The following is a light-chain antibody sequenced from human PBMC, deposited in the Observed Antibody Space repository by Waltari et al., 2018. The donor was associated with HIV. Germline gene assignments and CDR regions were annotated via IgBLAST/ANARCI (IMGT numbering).Light chain of an antibody. V-gene: IGKV1-5*03. CDR3: QQCDNFPLT. J-gene: IGKJ4*01. Sequence: DIQMTQPPSTLSASVGDRVIITCRASQSISSWLAWYQQKPGKAPKLLIYRASSLARGVPSRFSGSASGTEFTLTISSLQPDDFAIYYCQQCDNFPLTFGGGTKVEIK. CDR2: RAS. CDR1: QSISSW.